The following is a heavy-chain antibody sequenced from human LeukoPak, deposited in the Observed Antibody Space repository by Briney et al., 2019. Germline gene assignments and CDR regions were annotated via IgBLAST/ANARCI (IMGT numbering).Heavy chain of an antibody. CDR1: GYTFTGYY. CDR2: INPNSGGT. D-gene: IGHD2-21*01. J-gene: IGHJ6*03. CDR3: AREGGGDTAGYYMDV. Sequence: GASVKVSCKASGYTFTGYYMHWVRQAPGQGLEWMGWINPNSGGTNYAQKFQGRVTMTRDTSISTAYMELSRLRSDDTAVYYCAREGGGDTAGYYMDVWGKGTTVTVPS. V-gene: IGHV1-2*02.